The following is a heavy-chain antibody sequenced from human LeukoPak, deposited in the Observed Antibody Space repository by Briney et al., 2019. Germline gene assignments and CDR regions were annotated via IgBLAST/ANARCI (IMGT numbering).Heavy chain of an antibody. Sequence: ASVKVSCKASGYTLTAYYLHWVRQAPGQGLEWMGRINPNSGGTTYAQKFQGRVTMTRDTSIGTAYMELSSLRPDDTAVYYCARPYYESSGLYVDAFDIWGQGTMVTVSS. CDR1: GYTLTAYY. J-gene: IGHJ3*02. D-gene: IGHD3-22*01. CDR2: INPNSGGT. CDR3: ARPYYESSGLYVDAFDI. V-gene: IGHV1-2*06.